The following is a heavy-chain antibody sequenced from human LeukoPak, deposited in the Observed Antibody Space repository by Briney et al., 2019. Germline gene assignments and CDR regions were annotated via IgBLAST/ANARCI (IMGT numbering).Heavy chain of an antibody. D-gene: IGHD3-16*01. J-gene: IGHJ4*02. CDR1: EFTFSIYE. CDR2: ICRTGSTI. CDR3: ARDIGAFTHFDY. V-gene: IGHV3-48*03. Sequence: GGSLRLSRAASEFTFSIYEMNWVRQAPGGGVERVSYICRTGSTIYYADSVKGRFTISRDNAKNSLYLQMNSLRAEDTAVYYCARDIGAFTHFDYWGQGTLVTVSS.